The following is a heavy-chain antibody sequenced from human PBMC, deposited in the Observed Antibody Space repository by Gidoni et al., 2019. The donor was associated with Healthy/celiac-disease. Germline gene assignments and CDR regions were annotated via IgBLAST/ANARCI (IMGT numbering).Heavy chain of an antibody. Sequence: EVQLLESGGCLVNPGRSLRLSCTASGFTFGYYAMIWFRQAPGKGLEWVGFIRSKAYGGTKEYAASVKGRFTISRDDSKSIAYLQMNSLKTEDTAVYYCTRDVSQQLVGGGGYWGQGTLVTVS. CDR3: TRDVSQQLVGGGGY. CDR1: GFTFGYYA. D-gene: IGHD6-13*01. J-gene: IGHJ4*02. CDR2: IRSKAYGGTK. V-gene: IGHV3-49*05.